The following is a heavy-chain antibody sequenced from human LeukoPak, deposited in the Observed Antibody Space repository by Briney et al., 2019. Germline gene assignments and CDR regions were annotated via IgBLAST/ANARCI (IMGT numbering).Heavy chain of an antibody. V-gene: IGHV4-39*01. Sequence: SETLSLTCTVSAGSISSFYWGWIRQPAGKGLEWIGSIYYSGSTYYNPSLKSRVTISVDTSKNQFSLKLSSVTAADTAVYYCARPMPFFWYFDLWGRGTLVTVSS. CDR1: AGSISSFY. D-gene: IGHD2-2*01. CDR3: ARPMPFFWYFDL. CDR2: IYYSGST. J-gene: IGHJ2*01.